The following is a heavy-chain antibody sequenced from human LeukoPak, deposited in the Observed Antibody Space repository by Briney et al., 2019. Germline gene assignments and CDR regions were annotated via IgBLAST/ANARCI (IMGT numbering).Heavy chain of an antibody. CDR3: ARVNGGGGGRCTNGVCYKNYYYYMDV. CDR2: IYYSGST. V-gene: IGHV4-39*07. CDR1: GGSISSSSYY. D-gene: IGHD2-8*01. J-gene: IGHJ6*03. Sequence: SETLSLTCTVSGGSISSSSYYWGWIRQPPGKGLEWIGSIYYSGSTYYNASLKSRVTISVDTSKNQVFLKLSSVTAADTAVYFWARVNGGGGGRCTNGVCYKNYYYYMDVWGKGTTVTVSS.